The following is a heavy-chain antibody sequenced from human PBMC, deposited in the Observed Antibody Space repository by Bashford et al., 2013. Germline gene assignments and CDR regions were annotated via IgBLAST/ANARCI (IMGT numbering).Heavy chain of an antibody. Sequence: ASVKVSCKASGYTFTGYYMHWVRQAPGQGLEWMGWINPNSGGTNYAQKFQGRVTMTRDTSISTAYMELSRLRSDDTAVYYCARRVVGATNRLYFDYVGQGTLVTVSS. D-gene: IGHD1-26*01. CDR3: ARRVVGATNRLYFDY. CDR1: GYTFTGYY. J-gene: IGHJ4*02. V-gene: IGHV1-2*02. CDR2: INPNSGGT.